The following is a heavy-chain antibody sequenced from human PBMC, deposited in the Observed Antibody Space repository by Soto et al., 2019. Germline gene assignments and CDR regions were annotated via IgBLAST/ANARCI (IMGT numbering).Heavy chain of an antibody. CDR3: ARGPYVVVTASDAFDI. CDR1: GFTFSSYW. D-gene: IGHD2-21*02. J-gene: IGHJ3*02. Sequence: EVQLLESGGGLVQPGGSLRLSCAASGFTFSSYWMSWVRQAPGKGLEWVANIKQDGSEKYYVDSVKGRFTISRDNAKNSLYLQMNSLRAEDTAVYYCARGPYVVVTASDAFDIWGQGTMVTVSS. CDR2: IKQDGSEK. V-gene: IGHV3-7*01.